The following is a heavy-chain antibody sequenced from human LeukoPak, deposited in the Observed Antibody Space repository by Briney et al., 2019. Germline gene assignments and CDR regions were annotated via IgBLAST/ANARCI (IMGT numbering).Heavy chain of an antibody. V-gene: IGHV4-4*07. D-gene: IGHD6-19*01. CDR3: TREPVP. CDR2: IYAGGTA. J-gene: IGHJ4*02. CDR1: GGSISNYY. Sequence: PSETLSLTCTVSGGSISNYYWSWIRQPAGKGLEWIGRIYAGGTASYNPSLKSRVTMSADMSKSQLSLKLTSVTAADTAVYYCTREPVPWGQGTLVTVSS.